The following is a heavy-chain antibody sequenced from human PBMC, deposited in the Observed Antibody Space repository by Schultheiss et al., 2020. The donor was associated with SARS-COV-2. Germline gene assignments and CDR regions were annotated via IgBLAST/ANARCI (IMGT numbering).Heavy chain of an antibody. D-gene: IGHD3-22*01. Sequence: ASVKVSCKASGYTFTSYDINWVRQATGQGLEWMGWMNPNSGNTGYAQKFQGRVTMTRNTSISTAYMELSSLRSEDTAVYYCAAVSRRYYDSSGYYPLGDYWGQGTLVTVSS. CDR3: AAVSRRYYDSSGYYPLGDY. J-gene: IGHJ4*02. CDR1: GYTFTSYD. V-gene: IGHV1-8*01. CDR2: MNPNSGNT.